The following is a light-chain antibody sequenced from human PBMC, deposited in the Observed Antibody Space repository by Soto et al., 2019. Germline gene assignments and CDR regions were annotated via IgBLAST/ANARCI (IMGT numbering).Light chain of an antibody. V-gene: IGKV1-27*01. Sequence: DIQMTQSPSSLSASVGDSVTITCRASQGISNNSAWYQQKPGKVPKLLFYGASTLQSVAPSRFSGSRSGKVFTLTISSLPAEDAATYYCQKSDSAPLTFGQGTKVDFK. CDR1: QGISNN. J-gene: IGKJ1*01. CDR3: QKSDSAPLT. CDR2: GAS.